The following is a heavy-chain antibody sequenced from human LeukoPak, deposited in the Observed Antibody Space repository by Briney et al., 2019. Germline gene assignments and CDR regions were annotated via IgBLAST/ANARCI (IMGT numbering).Heavy chain of an antibody. CDR2: ISYDGSNK. V-gene: IGHV3-30*04. J-gene: IGHJ4*02. D-gene: IGHD3-16*01. CDR1: GFTFSSYA. CDR3: ARGNLGQDFDY. Sequence: GRSLRLSCAASGFTFSSYAMHWVRQAPGKGLEWVAVISYDGSNKYYADSVKGRFTISRDNSKNTLYLQINSLRAEDTAVYYCARGNLGQDFDYWGQGTLVTVS.